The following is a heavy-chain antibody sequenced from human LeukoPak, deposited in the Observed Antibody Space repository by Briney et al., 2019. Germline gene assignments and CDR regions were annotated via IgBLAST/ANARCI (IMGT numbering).Heavy chain of an antibody. D-gene: IGHD2-15*01. V-gene: IGHV3-74*01. CDR1: GFTFSSHW. CDR2: ISTDGSRP. CDR3: VRDGQGSTPLDY. J-gene: IGHJ4*02. Sequence: GGSLRLSCAASGFTFSSHWMHWVRQAPGKGLVWGSGISTDGSRPRYADSVNGRFTISRDNAKNTLYLQMNSLRAEDTAVYFCVRDGQGSTPLDYWGQETLVTVSS.